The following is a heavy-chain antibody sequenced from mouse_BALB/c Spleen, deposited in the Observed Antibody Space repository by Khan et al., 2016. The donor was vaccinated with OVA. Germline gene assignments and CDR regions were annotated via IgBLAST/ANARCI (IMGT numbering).Heavy chain of an antibody. J-gene: IGHJ3*01. V-gene: IGHV3-2*02. CDR2: ISYSGNT. Sequence: EVQLQESGPGLVKPSQSLSLTCTVTGYSITSEFAWNWIRQFPGNKLEWMGYISYSGNTRYNPSLKSLISITRVPSRYQFFLQLNSVTTEDTTTYYCARKDYYDYDPFPYWGQGTLVTVSA. CDR1: GYSITSEFA. D-gene: IGHD2-4*01. CDR3: ARKDYYDYDPFPY.